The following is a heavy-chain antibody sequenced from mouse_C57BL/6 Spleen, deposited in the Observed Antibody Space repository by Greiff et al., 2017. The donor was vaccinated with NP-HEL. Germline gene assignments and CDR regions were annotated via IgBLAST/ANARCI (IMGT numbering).Heavy chain of an antibody. CDR3: ARTLYYGEAMDY. Sequence: VQLQQSGPELVKPGASVKISCKASGYSFTGYYMNWVKQSPEKSLEWIGEINPSTGGTTYNQKFKAKATLTVDKSSSTAYMQLKSLTSEESAVYYGARTLYYGEAMDYWGQGTSVTVSS. D-gene: IGHD1-1*01. CDR2: INPSTGGT. J-gene: IGHJ4*01. V-gene: IGHV1-42*01. CDR1: GYSFTGYY.